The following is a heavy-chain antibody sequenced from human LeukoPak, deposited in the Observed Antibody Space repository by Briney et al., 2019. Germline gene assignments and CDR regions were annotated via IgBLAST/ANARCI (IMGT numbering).Heavy chain of an antibody. J-gene: IGHJ4*02. CDR3: AKSGGVYASSSADN. Sequence: GGSLRLSCEGSTFIFSGHWMNWVRQTPGKGLEWVASIKEDGSERQYADSVRGRFTISRDNAKNSLYLQMNSLRAEDTALYYCAKSGGVYASSSADNWGQGTLVTVSS. V-gene: IGHV3-7*03. CDR2: IKEDGSER. CDR1: TFIFSGHW. D-gene: IGHD2-8*01.